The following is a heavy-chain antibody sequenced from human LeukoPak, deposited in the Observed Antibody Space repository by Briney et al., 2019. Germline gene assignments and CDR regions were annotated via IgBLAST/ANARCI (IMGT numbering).Heavy chain of an antibody. CDR3: ARGKHGIAAAGFDY. CDR1: VGTFSSYA. Sequence: SVKVSCKAPVGTFSSYALCRVRQAPGQGLDLLEGIIPIFGTANYAQKFQGRVTITRDTSASTAYMELSSLRSEDMAVYYCARGKHGIAAAGFDYWGQGTLVTVSS. V-gene: IGHV1-69*05. D-gene: IGHD6-13*01. CDR2: IIPIFGTA. J-gene: IGHJ4*02.